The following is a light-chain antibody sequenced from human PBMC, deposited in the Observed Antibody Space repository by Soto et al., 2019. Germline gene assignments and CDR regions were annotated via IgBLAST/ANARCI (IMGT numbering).Light chain of an antibody. CDR3: MQTLQTPT. J-gene: IGKJ1*01. CDR1: QSLLHSNGYNY. V-gene: IGKV2-28*01. Sequence: DIVMTQSPLSLPVTPGEPASISCRSSQSLLHSNGYNYLDWYLQKPGQSPQLLIYLGSNRASGVPDRFSGSGLGTDFTLKIRRVEAEDVGVYYCMQTLQTPTFGQGTRVEIK. CDR2: LGS.